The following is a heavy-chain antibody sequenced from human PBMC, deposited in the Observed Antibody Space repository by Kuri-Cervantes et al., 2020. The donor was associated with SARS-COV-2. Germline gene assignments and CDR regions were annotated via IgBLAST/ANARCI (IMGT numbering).Heavy chain of an antibody. CDR2: ISYDGSNK. CDR3: ARADGITMIVETRPTDY. V-gene: IGHV3-30*04. D-gene: IGHD3-22*01. J-gene: IGHJ4*02. CDR1: GFTFSSYA. Sequence: SLKISCAASGFTFSSYAMHWVRQAPGKGLEWVAVISYDGSNKYYADSVKGRFTISRDNSKNTLYLQMNSLRAEDTAVYYCARADGITMIVETRPTDYWGQGTRVT.